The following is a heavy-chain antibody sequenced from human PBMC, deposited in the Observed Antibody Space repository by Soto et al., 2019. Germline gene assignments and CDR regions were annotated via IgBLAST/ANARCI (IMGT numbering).Heavy chain of an antibody. Sequence: GPTLLTAPQTHPLTCTFCLFSISSSGMRVSWIRQPPGKALEWLARIDWDDDKFYSTSLKTRLTISKDTSKNQVVLTMTNMDPVDTATYYCARTIYYYDSSGYYYVGAFDIRGQATMVTVPS. CDR2: IDWDDDK. CDR3: ARTIYYYDSSGYYYVGAFDI. CDR1: LFSISSSGMR. J-gene: IGHJ3*02. V-gene: IGHV2-70*04. D-gene: IGHD3-22*01.